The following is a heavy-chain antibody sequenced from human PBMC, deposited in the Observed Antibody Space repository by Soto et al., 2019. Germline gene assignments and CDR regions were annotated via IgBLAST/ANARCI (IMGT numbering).Heavy chain of an antibody. Sequence: QVQLVQSGAEVKKPGSSVKVSCKASGGTFSSYTISWVRQAPGQGLEWMGRIIPILGIANYAQKFQGRVTITAVKSTSTGYMELSSLRSEDTAVYYCARGGITIFGVVIMDWGQGTLVTVSS. V-gene: IGHV1-69*02. CDR2: IIPILGIA. D-gene: IGHD3-3*01. J-gene: IGHJ4*02. CDR1: GGTFSSYT. CDR3: ARGGITIFGVVIMD.